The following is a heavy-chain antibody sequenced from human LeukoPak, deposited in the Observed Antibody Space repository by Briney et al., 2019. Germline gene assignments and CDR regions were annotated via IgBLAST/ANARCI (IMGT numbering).Heavy chain of an antibody. Sequence: GGSLRLSCAASGFTFDDYTMHWVRQAPGKGLEWVSLIRWDGGSTYYADSVKGRFTISRDNSKNSLYLQMDSLRTEDTALYYCAKDCLAVAGSGNYMDVWGKGTTVTVSS. CDR1: GFTFDDYT. J-gene: IGHJ6*03. V-gene: IGHV3-43*01. CDR2: IRWDGGST. D-gene: IGHD6-19*01. CDR3: AKDCLAVAGSGNYMDV.